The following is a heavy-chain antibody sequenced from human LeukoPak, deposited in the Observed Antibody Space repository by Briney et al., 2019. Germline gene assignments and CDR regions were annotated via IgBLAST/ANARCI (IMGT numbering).Heavy chain of an antibody. V-gene: IGHV3-23*01. J-gene: IGHJ1*01. D-gene: IGHD3-10*01. CDR2: ISGSGAYT. CDR1: GFTFSSYA. Sequence: GSLRLSCPASGFTFSSYAMSWVRQAPGEGLEWVSTISGSGAYTYYADSVKGRFTISRDNSKNTLYLQMNSLRAEDTAVYYCAKYFASGSYYKLPHWGQGTLVTVSS. CDR3: AKYFASGSYYKLPH.